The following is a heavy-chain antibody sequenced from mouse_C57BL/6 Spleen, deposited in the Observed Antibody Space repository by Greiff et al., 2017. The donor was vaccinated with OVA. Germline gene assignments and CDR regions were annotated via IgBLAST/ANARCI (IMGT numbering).Heavy chain of an antibody. CDR1: GFTFSDYG. D-gene: IGHD1-1*02. J-gene: IGHJ3*01. V-gene: IGHV5-17*01. CDR2: ISSGSSTI. Sequence: EVKLMESGGGLVKPGGSLKLSCAASGFTFSDYGMHWVRQAPEKGLEWVAYISSGSSTIYYADTVKGRFTISRDNAKNTLFLQMTSLRSEDTAMYYCARPGGGNPWFAYWGQGTLVTVSA. CDR3: ARPGGGNPWFAY.